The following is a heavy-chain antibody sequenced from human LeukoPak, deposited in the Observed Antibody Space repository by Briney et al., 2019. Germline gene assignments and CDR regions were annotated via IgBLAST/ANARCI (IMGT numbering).Heavy chain of an antibody. Sequence: GGSLRLSCAASEFSVGSNYMTWVRQAPGKGLEWVSLIYSGGSTYYADSVKGRFTISRDNSKNTLYLQINSLRAEDTAVYYCARDSRGSPAAEWGQGTLVTVSS. J-gene: IGHJ4*02. D-gene: IGHD1-26*01. CDR2: IYSGGST. V-gene: IGHV3-66*01. CDR3: ARDSRGSPAAE. CDR1: EFSVGSNY.